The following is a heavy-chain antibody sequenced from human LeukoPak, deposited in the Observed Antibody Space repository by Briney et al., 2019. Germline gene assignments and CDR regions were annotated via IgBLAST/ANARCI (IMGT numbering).Heavy chain of an antibody. Sequence: GRSLRLSCAASGFTFSSYAMHWVRQAPGKGLEWVAVILYDGSNKYYADSVKGRFTISRDNSKNTLYLQMNSLRAEDTAVYYCAREEAIRAYYYGSGSYHYFDYWGRGTLVTVSS. CDR3: AREEAIRAYYYGSGSYHYFDY. V-gene: IGHV3-30-3*01. CDR1: GFTFSSYA. CDR2: ILYDGSNK. J-gene: IGHJ4*02. D-gene: IGHD3-10*01.